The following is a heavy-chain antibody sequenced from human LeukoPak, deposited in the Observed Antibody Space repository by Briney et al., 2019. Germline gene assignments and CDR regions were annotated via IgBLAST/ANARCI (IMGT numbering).Heavy chain of an antibody. CDR3: ARERYGATGGRFDP. CDR1: GYTFTGYY. V-gene: IGHV1-2*02. D-gene: IGHD4-17*01. J-gene: IGHJ5*02. CDR2: INPNSGGT. Sequence: PRASVKVSCKASGYTFTGYYMHWVRQAPGQGLEWMGWINPNSGGTNYAQKFQGRVTMTRDTSISTAYMELSRLRSDDTAVYYCARERYGATGGRFDPWGQGTLVTVSS.